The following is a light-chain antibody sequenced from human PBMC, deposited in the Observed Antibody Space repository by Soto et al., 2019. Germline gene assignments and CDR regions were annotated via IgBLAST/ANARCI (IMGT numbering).Light chain of an antibody. Sequence: QSVLTQPPSASGTPGQRVTISCSGSSSNIGSKTVNWYQQLPGTVPKLLIYNSYQRPSGVPDRFSGSKSGTSASLAISGLQSEDEADYYCAAWDASLNXYVFGAGTKVTVL. CDR3: AAWDASLNXYV. V-gene: IGLV1-44*01. CDR2: NSY. CDR1: SSNIGSKT. J-gene: IGLJ1*01.